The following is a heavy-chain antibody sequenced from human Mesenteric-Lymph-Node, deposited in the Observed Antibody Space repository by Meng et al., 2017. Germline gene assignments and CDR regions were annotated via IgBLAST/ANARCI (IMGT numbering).Heavy chain of an antibody. V-gene: IGHV4-61*01. J-gene: IGHJ4*02. CDR3: ASFPPPGKQWLVTDY. CDR2: VYYSGST. Sequence: GPLQGSGPGLVKPSETLSLTCTVSGGAVNSVNYYWSWIRQPPGKGLEWIGYVYYSGSTSYNPSLKSRVTISVDTSKNQFSLNLSSVTAADTAVYYCASFPPPGKQWLVTDYWGQGTLVTVSS. CDR1: GGAVNSVNYY. D-gene: IGHD6-19*01.